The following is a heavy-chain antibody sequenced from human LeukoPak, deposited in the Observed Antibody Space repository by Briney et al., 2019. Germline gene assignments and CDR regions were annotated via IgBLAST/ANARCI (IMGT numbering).Heavy chain of an antibody. CDR1: GFTFDDYA. Sequence: KSGGSLRLSCAASGFTFDDYAMHWVRQAPGKGLEWVAVISYDGSNKYYADSVKGRFTISRDNSKNTLYLQMNSLRAEDTAVYYCARDLEAEALRYFDWLGSSCFDYWGQGTLVTVSS. CDR3: ARDLEAEALRYFDWLGSSCFDY. V-gene: IGHV3-30-3*01. J-gene: IGHJ4*02. CDR2: ISYDGSNK. D-gene: IGHD3-9*01.